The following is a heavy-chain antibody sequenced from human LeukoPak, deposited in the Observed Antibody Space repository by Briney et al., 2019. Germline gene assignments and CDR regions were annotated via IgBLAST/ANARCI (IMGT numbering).Heavy chain of an antibody. CDR1: GYTFTGYY. D-gene: IGHD5-18*01. J-gene: IGHJ4*02. Sequence: ASVKVSCKASGYTFTGYYMHWVRQAPGQGLEWMGWINPNSGGTNYAQKFQGRVTMTRDTSISTAYMELSRLRSDDTAVYYCARAGSLGIQLWLWPSDYWGQGTLVTVSS. CDR3: ARAGSLGIQLWLWPSDY. CDR2: INPNSGGT. V-gene: IGHV1-2*02.